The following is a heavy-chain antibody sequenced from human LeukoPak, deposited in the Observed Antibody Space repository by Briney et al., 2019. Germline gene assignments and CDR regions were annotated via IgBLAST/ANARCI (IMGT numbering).Heavy chain of an antibody. D-gene: IGHD3-22*01. V-gene: IGHV3-13*01. J-gene: IGHJ1*01. CDR3: ARDRYDSSGYLAEYFQH. Sequence: GGSLRLSCAASGFTFSSYDMHWVRHATGKGLEWVSAIGTAGDTYYPGSVKGRFTISRDNSKNTLYLQMNSLRAEDTAVYYCARDRYDSSGYLAEYFQHWGQGTLVTVSS. CDR2: IGTAGDT. CDR1: GFTFSSYD.